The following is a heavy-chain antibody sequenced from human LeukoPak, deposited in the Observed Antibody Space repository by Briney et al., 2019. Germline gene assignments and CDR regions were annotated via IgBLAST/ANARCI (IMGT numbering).Heavy chain of an antibody. D-gene: IGHD6-19*01. CDR2: ISYDGIGK. J-gene: IGHJ4*02. CDR1: GFTFSNYA. CDR3: AKGEGGDSGWYGDY. V-gene: IGHV3-30*18. Sequence: GGSLRLSCAASGFTFSNYAMHWVRQAPGKGLEWVAVISYDGIGKYYADSVKGRFTISRDNSKNTLFLQMNSLRAEDTAMYYCAKGEGGDSGWYGDYWGQGTLVTVSS.